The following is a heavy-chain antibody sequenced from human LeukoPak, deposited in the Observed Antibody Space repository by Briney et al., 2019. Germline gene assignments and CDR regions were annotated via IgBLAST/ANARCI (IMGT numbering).Heavy chain of an antibody. CDR3: ARDAGDYEADY. D-gene: IGHD4-17*01. CDR1: GFTFSSYW. CDR2: IKQDGSEK. V-gene: IGHV3-7*01. J-gene: IGHJ4*02. Sequence: GGSLRLSCAASGFTFSSYWMSWVRQAPGKGLEWVANIKQDGSEKYYVDSVKGRFTVSRDNAKNSLYLQMNSLRAEDTAVYYCARDAGDYEADYWGQGTLVTVSS.